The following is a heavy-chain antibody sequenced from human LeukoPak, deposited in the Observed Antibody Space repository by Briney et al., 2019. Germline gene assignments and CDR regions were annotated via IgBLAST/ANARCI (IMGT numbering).Heavy chain of an antibody. V-gene: IGHV1-2*02. D-gene: IGHD5-12*01. CDR2: INPNSGGT. CDR3: ARDKGATIPFDY. CDR1: GYTFAGYY. Sequence: ASVKVSCKASGYTFAGYYMHWVRQAPGQGLERMGWINPNSGGTNYAQKFQGRVTMTRDTSISTAYMELSSLRSEDTAVYYCARDKGATIPFDYWGQGTLVTVSS. J-gene: IGHJ4*02.